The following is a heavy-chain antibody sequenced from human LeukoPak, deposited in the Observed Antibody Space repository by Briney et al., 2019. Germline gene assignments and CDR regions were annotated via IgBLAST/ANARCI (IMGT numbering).Heavy chain of an antibody. Sequence: SETLSLTCAVYGGSFSGYYWTWIRQPPGKGLEWIGEINHSGSTKYNPSLKSRVTISVDTSMNQFSLKLSSVAAADTAMYYCASPGGDEYYYGSGSQPRDYWGQGTLVTVSS. CDR3: ASPGGDEYYYGSGSQPRDY. V-gene: IGHV4-34*01. J-gene: IGHJ4*02. CDR1: GGSFSGYY. D-gene: IGHD3-10*01. CDR2: INHSGST.